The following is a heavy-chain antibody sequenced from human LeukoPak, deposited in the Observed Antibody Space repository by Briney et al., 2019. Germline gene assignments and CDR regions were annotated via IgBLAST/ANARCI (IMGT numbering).Heavy chain of an antibody. Sequence: GGSLRLSCAASGFTFDDYAMHWVRQAPGKGLEWVAVISYDGSNKYYADSVKGRFTISRDNSKNTLYLQMNSLRAEDTAVYYCARDLSMATTPWGFDYWGQGTLVTVSS. V-gene: IGHV3-30-3*01. CDR2: ISYDGSNK. CDR1: GFTFDDYA. J-gene: IGHJ4*02. CDR3: ARDLSMATTPWGFDY. D-gene: IGHD5-24*01.